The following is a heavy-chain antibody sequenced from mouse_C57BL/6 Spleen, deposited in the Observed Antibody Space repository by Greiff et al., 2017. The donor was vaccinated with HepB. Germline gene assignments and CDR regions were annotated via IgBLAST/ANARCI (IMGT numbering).Heavy chain of an antibody. J-gene: IGHJ4*01. Sequence: EVKLVESGGGLVKPGGSLKLSCAASGFTFSSYAMSWVRQTSEKRLEWVATISDGGSYTYYPDNVKGRCTISRDNAKNNLYLQMSHLKSEDTAMYYCARGRDGIYAMDYWGQGTSVTVSS. CDR2: ISDGGSYT. V-gene: IGHV5-4*03. CDR1: GFTFSSYA. D-gene: IGHD2-1*01. CDR3: ARGRDGIYAMDY.